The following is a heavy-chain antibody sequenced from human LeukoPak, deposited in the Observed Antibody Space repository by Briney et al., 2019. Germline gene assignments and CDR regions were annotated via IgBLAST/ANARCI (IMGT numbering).Heavy chain of an antibody. CDR2: INSDGSST. V-gene: IGHV3-74*01. J-gene: IGHJ3*01. D-gene: IGHD1-7*01. Sequence: PGGSLRLSCAASGFTFSSSWMHWVRQPPGKGLVWVSRINSDGSSTTYADSVKGRFTISRDNSKNTLYVQMNSLRAEDTAVYYCARDTQTSDAFDVWGQGTMVTVSS. CDR3: ARDTQTSDAFDV. CDR1: GFTFSSSW.